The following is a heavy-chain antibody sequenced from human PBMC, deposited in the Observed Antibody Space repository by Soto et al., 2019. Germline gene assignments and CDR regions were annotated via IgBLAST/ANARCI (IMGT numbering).Heavy chain of an antibody. D-gene: IGHD4-17*01. J-gene: IGHJ4*02. CDR1: SGSINSSNW. Sequence: QVQLQESGPGLVKPSGTLSLTCAVSSGSINSSNWWSWVRQPPGKGLEWIGEIYHYGTTNYNPSLKRRVPISVDKSKNQFSLKLNSVTAADTAVYYCARDSYGDHVGGYWGQGTLVSVSS. V-gene: IGHV4-4*02. CDR3: ARDSYGDHVGGY. CDR2: IYHYGTT.